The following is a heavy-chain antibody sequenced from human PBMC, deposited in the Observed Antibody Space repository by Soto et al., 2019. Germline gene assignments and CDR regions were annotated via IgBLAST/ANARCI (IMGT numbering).Heavy chain of an antibody. J-gene: IGHJ4*02. CDR2: ISWNSGSI. CDR1: GFTFDDYA. CDR3: AKEGGMVRGVILDY. V-gene: IGHV3-9*01. Sequence: EVQLVESGGGLVHPGRSLRLSCAASGFTFDDYAMHWVRQAPGKGLEWVSGISWNSGSIGYADSVKGRFTISRDNAKNSLYLQMNSLRAEDTALYYCAKEGGMVRGVILDYWGQGTLVTVSS. D-gene: IGHD3-10*01.